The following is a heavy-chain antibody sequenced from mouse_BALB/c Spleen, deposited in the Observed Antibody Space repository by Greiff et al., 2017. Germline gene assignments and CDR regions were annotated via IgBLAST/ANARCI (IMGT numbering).Heavy chain of an antibody. CDR2: ISNLAYSI. Sequence: DVKLVESGGGLVQPGGSLKLSCAASGFTFSDYGMAWVRQAPGKGPEWVAFISNLAYSIYYADTVTGRFTISRENAKNTLYLEMSSLRSEDTAMYYCAREFSPSSTMITTGFAYWGQGTLVTVSA. D-gene: IGHD2-4*01. J-gene: IGHJ3*01. V-gene: IGHV5-15*02. CDR1: GFTFSDYG. CDR3: AREFSPSSTMITTGFAY.